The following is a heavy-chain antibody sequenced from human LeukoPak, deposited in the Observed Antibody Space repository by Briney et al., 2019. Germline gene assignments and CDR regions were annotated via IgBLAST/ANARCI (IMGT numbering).Heavy chain of an antibody. CDR1: GYTFTGYY. CDR2: INPNSGGT. D-gene: IGHD2-15*01. Sequence: ASVKVSCKASGYTFTGYYMHWVRQAPGQGLEWMGWINPNSGGTNYAQKFQGWVTMTRDTSISIAYMELSRLRSDDTAVYYCARDRRYCSGGSCSYGMDVWGQGTTVTVSS. CDR3: ARDRRYCSGGSCSYGMDV. J-gene: IGHJ6*02. V-gene: IGHV1-2*04.